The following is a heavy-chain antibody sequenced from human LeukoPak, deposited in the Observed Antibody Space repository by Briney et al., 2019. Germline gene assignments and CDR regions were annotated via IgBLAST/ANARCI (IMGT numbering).Heavy chain of an antibody. V-gene: IGHV3-23*01. CDR2: ISASADNT. CDR1: GFAFSSLS. J-gene: IGHJ4*02. Sequence: GGSLRLSCVASGFAFSSLSMSWVRQAPGKGLEWVSDISASADNTHYADSVKGRFTISRDNSKNTLFLQMNSLRAEDSAVYYCAREPFKSRGDYFDFWGQGTLVTVPS. CDR3: AREPFKSRGDYFDF. D-gene: IGHD3-10*01.